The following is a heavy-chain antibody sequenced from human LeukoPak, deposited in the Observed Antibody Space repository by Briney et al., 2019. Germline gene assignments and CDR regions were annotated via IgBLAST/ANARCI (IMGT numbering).Heavy chain of an antibody. CDR2: IYTSGST. CDR1: GGSISSYY. J-gene: IGHJ5*02. V-gene: IGHV4-4*07. D-gene: IGHD6-19*01. Sequence: SETLSLTCTVSGGSISSYYWSWIRQPAGKGLEWIGRIYTSGSTNYNPPLKSRVTMSVDTSKNQFSLKLSSVTAADTAVYYCARDHLSGWQLNWFDPWGQGTLVTVSS. CDR3: ARDHLSGWQLNWFDP.